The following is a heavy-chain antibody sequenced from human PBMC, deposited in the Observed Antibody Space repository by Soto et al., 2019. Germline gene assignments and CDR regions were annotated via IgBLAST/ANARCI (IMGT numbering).Heavy chain of an antibody. D-gene: IGHD3-10*01. CDR3: AKGWFGELRLFDY. CDR2: IKEDGSEK. Sequence: PGGSLRLSCAASGFTSSNYWMSWVRQAPGKGLEWVANIKEDGSEKYYVDSVKGRFTISRDNSKNTLYLQMNSLRAEDTAVYYCAKGWFGELRLFDYWGQGTLVTVSS. V-gene: IGHV3-7*01. CDR1: GFTSSNYW. J-gene: IGHJ4*02.